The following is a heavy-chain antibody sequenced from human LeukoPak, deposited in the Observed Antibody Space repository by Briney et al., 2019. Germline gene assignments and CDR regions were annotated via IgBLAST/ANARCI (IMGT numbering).Heavy chain of an antibody. Sequence: ASVKVSCKASGYTVTSYYMHWVRQAPGQGLEWRGRINPSGGSTSYAQKFQARVTMTRDTSTSTVYTALRSLRSEDTAVYSCARFNYDPPLGSGPWGQGTLVTVSS. V-gene: IGHV1-46*01. D-gene: IGHD3-10*01. CDR2: INPSGGST. J-gene: IGHJ5*02. CDR1: GYTVTSYY. CDR3: ARFNYDPPLGSGP.